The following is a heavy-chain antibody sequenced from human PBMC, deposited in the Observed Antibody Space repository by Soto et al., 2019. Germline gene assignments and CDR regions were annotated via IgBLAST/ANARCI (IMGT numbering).Heavy chain of an antibody. D-gene: IGHD4-17*01. CDR1: GYTFTSYG. V-gene: IGHV1-18*01. CDR3: ARRLSAGDYNYFDY. CDR2: ISAYNGNT. Sequence: ASVKVSCKASGYTFTSYGISWVRQAPGQGLEWMGWISAYNGNTNYAQKLQGRVTMTTDTYTSTAYMELRSLRSDDTVVYFCARRLSAGDYNYFDYWGQGTLVTVSS. J-gene: IGHJ4*02.